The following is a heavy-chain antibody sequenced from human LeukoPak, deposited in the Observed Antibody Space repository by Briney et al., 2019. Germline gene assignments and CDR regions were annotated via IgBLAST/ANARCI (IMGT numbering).Heavy chain of an antibody. CDR1: EFSVGSNY. D-gene: IGHD5-12*01. J-gene: IGHJ4*02. CDR2: IYSGGST. CDR3: ARLQTYSGYEDFDH. V-gene: IGHV3-66*04. Sequence: GGSLRLSCAASEFSVGSNYMTWVRQAPGKGLEWVSLIYSGGSTYYADSVKGRFTISRDNSKNTLYLQMNSLRAEDTAVYYCARLQTYSGYEDFDHWGQGTLVTVSS.